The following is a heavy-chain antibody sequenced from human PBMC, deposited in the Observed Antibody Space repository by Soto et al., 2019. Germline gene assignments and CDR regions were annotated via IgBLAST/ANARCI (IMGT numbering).Heavy chain of an antibody. CDR1: GYTFAGYY. V-gene: IGHV1-46*01. J-gene: IGHJ4*02. CDR3: ARATSSSGFDY. Sequence: QVQLVQSGAEVKKPGASVKVSCKASGYTFAGYYMHWVRQAPGQGLEWVGIINPGGGSTSDAQRFQGRVTMTTDTSTSTVYIALSRLRSDDTAVYYCARATSSSGFDYWGQGTLVTVSS. D-gene: IGHD6-6*01. CDR2: INPGGGST.